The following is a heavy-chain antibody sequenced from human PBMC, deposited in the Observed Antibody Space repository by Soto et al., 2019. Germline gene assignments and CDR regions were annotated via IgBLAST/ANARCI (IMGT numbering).Heavy chain of an antibody. V-gene: IGHV4-4*02. D-gene: IGHD3-16*01. J-gene: IGHJ4*02. CDR3: ARGGTFRTFDY. CDR2: IYHSGST. CDR1: GGSISSSNR. Sequence: SETLSLTCAVSGGSISSSNRWSWVRQPPGKGLEWIGEIYHSGSTNYNPSLKSRVTISVDTSKNQFSLKLSSATAADTAVYYCARGGTFRTFDYWGQGTLVTVSS.